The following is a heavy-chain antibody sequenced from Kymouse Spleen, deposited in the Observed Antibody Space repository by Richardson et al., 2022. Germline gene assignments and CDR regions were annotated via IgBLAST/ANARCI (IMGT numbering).Heavy chain of an antibody. CDR1: GFTFDDYA. V-gene: IGHV3-9*01. CDR2: ISWNSGSI. CDR3: AKDGGTGTGAFDI. Sequence: EVQLVESGGGLVQPGRSLRLSCAASGFTFDDYAMHWVRQAPGKGLEWVSGISWNSGSIGYADSVKGRFTISRDNAKNSLYLQMNSLRAEDTALYYCAKDGGTGTGAFDIWGQGTMVTVSS. J-gene: IGHJ3*02. D-gene: IGHD1-7*01.